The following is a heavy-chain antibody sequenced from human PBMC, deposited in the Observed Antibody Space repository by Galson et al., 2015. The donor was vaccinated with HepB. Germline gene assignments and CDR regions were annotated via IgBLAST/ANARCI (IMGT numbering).Heavy chain of an antibody. CDR1: GYTFTDYY. Sequence: VKVSCKVSGYTFTDYYMHWVQQAPGKGLEWMGLVDPEDGETIYAEKFQGRVTITADTSTDTAYMELSSLRSEDTAVYYCATVGGYCSSGSCPDYWGQGTLVTVSS. V-gene: IGHV1-69-2*01. D-gene: IGHD2-15*01. CDR2: VDPEDGET. CDR3: ATVGGYCSSGSCPDY. J-gene: IGHJ4*02.